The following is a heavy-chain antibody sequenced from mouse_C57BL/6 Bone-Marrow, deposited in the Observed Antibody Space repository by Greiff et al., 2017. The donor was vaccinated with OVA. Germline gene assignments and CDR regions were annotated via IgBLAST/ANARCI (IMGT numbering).Heavy chain of an antibody. D-gene: IGHD1-1*01. CDR2: IYPYNGVS. Sequence: EVQLVESGPELVKPGASVKISCKASGYSFTGYYMHWVKQSHGNILDWIGYIYPYNGVSSYNQKFKGKATLTVDKSSSTAYLQLRSLPSEDSAVYYCARDGSRYFDVWGTGTTVTVSS. V-gene: IGHV1-31*01. CDR1: GYSFTGYY. CDR3: ARDGSRYFDV. J-gene: IGHJ1*03.